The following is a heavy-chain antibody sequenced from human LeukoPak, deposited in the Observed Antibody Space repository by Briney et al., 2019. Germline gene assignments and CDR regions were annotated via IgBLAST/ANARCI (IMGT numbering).Heavy chain of an antibody. V-gene: IGHV1-8*01. J-gene: IGHJ5*02. CDR1: GYSLTSHD. D-gene: IGHD3-10*01. Sequence: GASVKVSCKASGYSLTSHDINWVRQAAGQGLEWMGWMNPNSGDTRYAQKFQDRVTMTRDTSINTVYMELNSLTSEDTAVYYCARDLFGSRSSGFDPWGQGTLVSVSS. CDR2: MNPNSGDT. CDR3: ARDLFGSRSSGFDP.